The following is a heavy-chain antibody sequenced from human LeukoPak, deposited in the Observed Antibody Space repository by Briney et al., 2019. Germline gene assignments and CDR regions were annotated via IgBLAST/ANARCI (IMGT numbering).Heavy chain of an antibody. CDR3: AREPPAGSAPLGPFDY. CDR1: GGSISSYY. V-gene: IGHV4-4*07. J-gene: IGHJ4*02. Sequence: SETLSLTCTVSGGSISSYYWSWIRQPAGKGLEWIGRIYTSGSTNYNPSLKSRVTMSVDTSKNQFSLKLSSVTAADTAVYYCAREPPAGSAPLGPFDYWGQGTLVTVSS. D-gene: IGHD3-10*01. CDR2: IYTSGST.